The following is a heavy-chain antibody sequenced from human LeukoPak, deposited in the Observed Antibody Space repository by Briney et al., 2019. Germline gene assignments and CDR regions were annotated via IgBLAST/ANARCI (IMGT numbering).Heavy chain of an antibody. CDR3: AKAQGYYDC. J-gene: IGHJ4*02. Sequence: GGSLRLSCAASGLIFSNYGMNWVRQAPGKGLEWVSGIGVGGTTYYADSVKGRFTISRDTSKNTLYLQMNSLRAEDTAVYYCAKAQGYYDCWGQGTLVTVSS. CDR1: GLIFSNYG. D-gene: IGHD3-22*01. V-gene: IGHV3-23*01. CDR2: IGVGGTT.